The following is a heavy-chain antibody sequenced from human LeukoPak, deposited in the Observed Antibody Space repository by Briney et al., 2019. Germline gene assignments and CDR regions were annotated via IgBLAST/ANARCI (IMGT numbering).Heavy chain of an antibody. V-gene: IGHV3-23*01. CDR3: AKDEDSSGYPLGGYAMDV. CDR1: GFTFSSYA. Sequence: PGGSLRLSCAASGFTFSSYAMSWVRQAPGKGLEWVSAISGSGGSTYYADSVKGRFTLSRDNSKNTLYLQMNSLRAEDTAVYYCAKDEDSSGYPLGGYAMDVWGQGTTVTVSS. CDR2: ISGSGGST. D-gene: IGHD3-22*01. J-gene: IGHJ6*02.